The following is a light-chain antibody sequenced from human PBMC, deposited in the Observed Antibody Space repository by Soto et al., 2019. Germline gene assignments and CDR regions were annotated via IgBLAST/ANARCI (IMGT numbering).Light chain of an antibody. J-gene: IGLJ2*01. CDR2: EGS. Sequence: QSALTQPASVSGSPGQSITISCTGTSSDVGSYNLVSWYQHHPGKAPKLMIYEGSKRPSGVSNRFSGSKSGNTASLTISGLQAEDEAEYYCCSYAGSSTYVFGGGTKVTVL. CDR1: SSDVGSYNL. V-gene: IGLV2-23*01. CDR3: CSYAGSSTYV.